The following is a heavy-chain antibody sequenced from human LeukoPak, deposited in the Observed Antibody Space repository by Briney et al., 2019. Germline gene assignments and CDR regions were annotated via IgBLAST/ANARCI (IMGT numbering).Heavy chain of an antibody. CDR2: IYYSGTT. CDR3: VRRFAVNPRYAFDV. Sequence: SETLSLTSTVSGDSISTYYWTWIRQPPGKGLEWIGCIYYSGTTNYNPSLKSRVTISVDTSKNQFSLRLNSVTAADTAVYYCVRRFAVNPRYAFDVWGQGTMVTVSS. CDR1: GDSISTYY. V-gene: IGHV4-59*08. D-gene: IGHD4-17*01. J-gene: IGHJ3*01.